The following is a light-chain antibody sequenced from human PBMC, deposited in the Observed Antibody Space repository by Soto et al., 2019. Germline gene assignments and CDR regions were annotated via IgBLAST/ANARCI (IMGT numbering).Light chain of an antibody. Sequence: QLVLTQSPSASASLGASVKLTCTLSSGHSSYAIAWHQQQPEKGPRYLMKLNSDGSHSKGDGIPDRFSGSSSGAERYLTISGLQYEDEADYYCQTWGTGIRVFGTGTKLTVL. J-gene: IGLJ1*01. CDR2: LNSDGSH. CDR3: QTWGTGIRV. CDR1: SGHSSYA. V-gene: IGLV4-69*01.